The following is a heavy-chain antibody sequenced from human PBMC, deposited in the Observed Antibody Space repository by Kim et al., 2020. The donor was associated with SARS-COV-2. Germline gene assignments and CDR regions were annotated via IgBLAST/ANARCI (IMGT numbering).Heavy chain of an antibody. Sequence: GGSLRLSCAASGFTFSSYSMNWVRQAPGKGLEWVSYISSSSSTIYYADSVKGRFTISRDNAKNSLYLQMNSLRDEDTAVYYCARDKGRFGELFPCWFDPWGQGTLVTVSS. J-gene: IGHJ5*02. D-gene: IGHD3-10*01. CDR3: ARDKGRFGELFPCWFDP. V-gene: IGHV3-48*02. CDR1: GFTFSSYS. CDR2: ISSSSSTI.